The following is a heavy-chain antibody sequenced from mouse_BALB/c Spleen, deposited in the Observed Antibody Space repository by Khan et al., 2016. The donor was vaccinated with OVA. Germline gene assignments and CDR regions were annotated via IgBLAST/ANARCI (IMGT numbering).Heavy chain of an antibody. CDR3: ARSGWLRGLFVY. V-gene: IGHV1-39*01. Sequence: VQLQQSGPELVKPGASVKISCKTSGFSFTDYMMLWVKQSHGKSLEWIGSINPYYGSTTYNLKFKDKATLTVDKSSNTAYMQLNSLTSEDSAVNYCARSGWLRGLFVYWNRGTLIPVSA. CDR2: INPYYGST. CDR1: GFSFTDYM. J-gene: IGHJ3*01. D-gene: IGHD2-2*01.